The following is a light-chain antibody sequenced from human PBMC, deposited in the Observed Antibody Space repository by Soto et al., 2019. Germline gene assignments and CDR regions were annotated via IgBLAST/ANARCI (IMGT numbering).Light chain of an antibody. CDR3: EQYSTFPYP. Sequence: DIQMTQSPSTLSASVGDRVTITCRASQSISNWLAWYQQKPGKAPKLLIDKASDLESGVPSSFSGSESGTEFTLTISSLQADDFATYYCEQYSTFPYPFGQGTKLEIK. CDR2: KAS. CDR1: QSISNW. V-gene: IGKV1-5*03. J-gene: IGKJ2*01.